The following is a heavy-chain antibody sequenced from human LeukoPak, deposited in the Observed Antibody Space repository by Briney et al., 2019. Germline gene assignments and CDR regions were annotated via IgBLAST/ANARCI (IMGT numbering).Heavy chain of an antibody. CDR1: GGSISSSSYY. D-gene: IGHD1-14*01. Sequence: PSETLSLTCTVSGGSISSSSYYWGWLRQPPGNGLEWIGSIYYSGNTYYSPSLKSRLTISVDTSKNQFSLKVNSVTAADTAVYYCARHSGGLTGTTDWFDPWGQGTVVTVSS. CDR2: IYYSGNT. V-gene: IGHV4-39*01. CDR3: ARHSGGLTGTTDWFDP. J-gene: IGHJ5*02.